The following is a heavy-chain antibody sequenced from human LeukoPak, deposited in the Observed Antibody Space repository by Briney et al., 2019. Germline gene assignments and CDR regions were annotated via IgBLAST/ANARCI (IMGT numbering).Heavy chain of an antibody. J-gene: IGHJ4*02. CDR2: IIPIFGTA. V-gene: IGHV1-69*05. D-gene: IGHD5-24*01. Sequence: ASVKVSCKVSGGTFSIYAISWVRQAPGQGLEWMGGIIPIFGTANYAQKFQGRVTITTDESTSTAYMELSSLRSEDTAVYYCARDGRDGYKFDYWGQGTLVTVSS. CDR1: GGTFSIYA. CDR3: ARDGRDGYKFDY.